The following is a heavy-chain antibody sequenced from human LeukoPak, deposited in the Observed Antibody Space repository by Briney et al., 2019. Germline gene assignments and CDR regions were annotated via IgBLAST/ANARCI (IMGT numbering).Heavy chain of an antibody. Sequence: ASVKVSCKASGYTLTELSMHWVRQAPGKGLGWMGGFDPEDGETIYAQKIQGRVTMTEDTSTDTAYMELSSLRSEDTAVYYCATNRLTIFGVVAGFDPWGQGTLVTVSS. CDR1: GYTLTELS. J-gene: IGHJ5*02. V-gene: IGHV1-24*01. D-gene: IGHD3-3*01. CDR2: FDPEDGET. CDR3: ATNRLTIFGVVAGFDP.